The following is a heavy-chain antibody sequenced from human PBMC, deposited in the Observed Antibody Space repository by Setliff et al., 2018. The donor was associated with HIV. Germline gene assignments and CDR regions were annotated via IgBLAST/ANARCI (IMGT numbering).Heavy chain of an antibody. Sequence: ASVKVSCKASGYTFTNYYIHWVRQAPGQGLEWMGIINASGGSTTYAQKFRGRVTMTRETSTSTVYMELSSLRSEDTAVYYCARDAFDYTAYYYSYMDVWGKGTTVTVSS. CDR3: ARDAFDYTAYYYSYMDV. J-gene: IGHJ6*03. CDR2: INASGGST. D-gene: IGHD4-4*01. CDR1: GYTFTNYY. V-gene: IGHV1-46*01.